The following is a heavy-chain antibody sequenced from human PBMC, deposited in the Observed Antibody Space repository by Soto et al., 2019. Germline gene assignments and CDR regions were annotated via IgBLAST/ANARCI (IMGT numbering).Heavy chain of an antibody. CDR3: ARDSLGYCRSASCFDWFDP. CDR1: GYTFTSYG. J-gene: IGHJ5*02. CDR2: ISAYNGNT. Sequence: GASVKVSCKASGYTFTSYGISWVRQAPGQGLEWMGWISAYNGNTNYAQRLQGRVTMTTDTSTSTAYMEVRSLRSGDTAVYYCARDSLGYCRSASCFDWFDPWGQGTLVTVSS. V-gene: IGHV1-18*01. D-gene: IGHD2-2*01.